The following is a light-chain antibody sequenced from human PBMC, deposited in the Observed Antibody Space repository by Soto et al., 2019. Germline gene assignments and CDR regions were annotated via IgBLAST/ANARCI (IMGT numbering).Light chain of an antibody. J-gene: IGKJ2*01. CDR3: LQFDISPLYT. V-gene: IGKV3-20*01. CDR1: QSVSSSS. Sequence: EIVLTQSPGPLSLSPGERATLSCRASQSVSSSSLTWYQQKPGQAPRLLIYGASTRATGIPDRFSGSGSGTDFSLTISILEPEDFAVYYCLQFDISPLYTFGQGTQVEIK. CDR2: GAS.